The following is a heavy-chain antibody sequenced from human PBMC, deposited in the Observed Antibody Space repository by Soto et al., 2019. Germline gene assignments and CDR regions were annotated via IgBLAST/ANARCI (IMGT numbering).Heavy chain of an antibody. D-gene: IGHD5-18*01. Sequence: QVQLQESGPGLVKPSQTLSLTCTVSGGSISSGNYYWSWIRQPPGKGLEWIGFISYSGSTYYSPSLKSRVTTSVDTSKNQFSLDLRFVTAADTAVYYCAAMGTPATGLYYFDYWGQGTLVTVSS. CDR1: GGSISSGNYY. CDR3: AAMGTPATGLYYFDY. CDR2: ISYSGST. V-gene: IGHV4-30-4*01. J-gene: IGHJ4*02.